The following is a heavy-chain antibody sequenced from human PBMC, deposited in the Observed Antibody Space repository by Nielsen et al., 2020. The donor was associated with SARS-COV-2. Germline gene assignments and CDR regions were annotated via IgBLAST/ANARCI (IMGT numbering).Heavy chain of an antibody. D-gene: IGHD5-18*01. Sequence: ASVKVSCKASGYTFTSYAMNWVRQAPGQGLEWMGWINTNTGNPTYAQGFTGRFVFSLDTSVSTAYLQISSLKAEDTAVCYCARDEYSYGYGFGLDWGQGTLVTVSS. V-gene: IGHV7-4-1*02. J-gene: IGHJ4*02. CDR1: GYTFTSYA. CDR2: INTNTGNP. CDR3: ARDEYSYGYGFGLD.